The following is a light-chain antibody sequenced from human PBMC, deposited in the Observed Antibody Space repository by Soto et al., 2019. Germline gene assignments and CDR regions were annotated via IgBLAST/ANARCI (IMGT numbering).Light chain of an antibody. Sequence: DIQMTQSPSSLTASVGDSVTITCQASQDITNYLNWYQQKPGKAPKLLIYDASNLEPGVPSRFSGRGSGTDFIFSISSLQPEDTATYYFQQYDKIPPTFGQGTRLDIK. CDR1: QDITNY. CDR2: DAS. J-gene: IGKJ5*01. CDR3: QQYDKIPPT. V-gene: IGKV1-33*01.